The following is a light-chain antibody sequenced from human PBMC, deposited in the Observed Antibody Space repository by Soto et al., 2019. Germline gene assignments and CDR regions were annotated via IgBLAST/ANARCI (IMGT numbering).Light chain of an antibody. Sequence: QSALTQPASVSGSPGQSITISCTGTSSDVGGYNYVSWYQQRPGKAPKLMIYDVTDRPSGVSDRFSGSRSGNTASLTISGLQAEDEADYYCSSYTSSTAVVFGGGTKVTVL. J-gene: IGLJ2*01. V-gene: IGLV2-14*01. CDR3: SSYTSSTAVV. CDR2: DVT. CDR1: SSDVGGYNY.